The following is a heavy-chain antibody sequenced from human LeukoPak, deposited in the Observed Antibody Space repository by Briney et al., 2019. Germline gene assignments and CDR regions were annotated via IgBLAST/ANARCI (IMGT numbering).Heavy chain of an antibody. J-gene: IGHJ5*01. CDR1: GDSVSSNSAA. D-gene: IGHD3-10*01. CDR3: ARDTLWLFDS. V-gene: IGHV6-1*01. Sequence: SQTLSLTCAISGDSVSSNSAAWNWISHSPSGGLEWLGRTYYRSKWYSDYAVSVKSRITINPDTSKNQFSLQLNSVTPEDTAVYYCARDTLWLFDSWGQGTLVTVSS. CDR2: TYYRSKWYS.